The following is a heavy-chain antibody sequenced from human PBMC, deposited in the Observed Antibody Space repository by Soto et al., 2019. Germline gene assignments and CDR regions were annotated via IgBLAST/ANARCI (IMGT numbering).Heavy chain of an antibody. J-gene: IGHJ3*02. D-gene: IGHD4-17*01. Sequence: SETLSLTCTVSGGSISSYYWSWIRQPPGKGLEWIGYIYYSGSTNYNPSLKSRVTISVDTSKNQFSLKLSSVTAADTAVYYCAREGDYGDSDDAFDIWGQGTMVTVSS. V-gene: IGHV4-59*01. CDR1: GGSISSYY. CDR3: AREGDYGDSDDAFDI. CDR2: IYYSGST.